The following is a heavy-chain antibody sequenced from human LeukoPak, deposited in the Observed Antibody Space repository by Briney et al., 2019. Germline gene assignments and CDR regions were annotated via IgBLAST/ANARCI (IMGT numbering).Heavy chain of an antibody. D-gene: IGHD3-22*01. V-gene: IGHV1-18*04. CDR1: GYPFLNYG. J-gene: IGHJ5*02. CDR2: ITAYNGQT. CDR3: ARDHNSSGAFVGRNYFGP. Sequence: ASVKVSCKTSGYPFLNYGISWLRQAPGQGPEWMAWITAYNGQTKSAQKYQGRVTLTTDTSSSTAYMELTSLTSDDTAVYFCARDHNSSGAFVGRNYFGPWGQGTLVTVTA.